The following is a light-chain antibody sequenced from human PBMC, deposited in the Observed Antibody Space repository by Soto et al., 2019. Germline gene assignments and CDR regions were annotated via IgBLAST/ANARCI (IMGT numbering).Light chain of an antibody. CDR2: EVS. Sequence: QSALTQPASVSGSPGQSITISCTGTSSDVGSYNLVSWYQQHPGKAPKLMIYEVSKRPSGVSNRFSGSKSGNTASLTISGLQAEDEADYYCCSYAGSSTWVVFGGGTKLNVL. J-gene: IGLJ2*01. CDR3: CSYAGSSTWVV. V-gene: IGLV2-23*02. CDR1: SSDVGSYNL.